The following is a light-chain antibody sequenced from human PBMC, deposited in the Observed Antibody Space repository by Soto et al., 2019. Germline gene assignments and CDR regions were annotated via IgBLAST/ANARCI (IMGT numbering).Light chain of an antibody. J-gene: IGKJ2*01. V-gene: IGKV2-28*01. CDR2: LGS. Sequence: DIVMTQSPLSLPVTPGEPASISCRSSQSLLHSNGYNYLDWYLQKPGQSPQLLIYLGSNRASGVPDRFSGSGSGTYFTLKISRVEAEDVGVYYCMQALQTHTFGQGTKLEIK. CDR3: MQALQTHT. CDR1: QSLLHSNGYNY.